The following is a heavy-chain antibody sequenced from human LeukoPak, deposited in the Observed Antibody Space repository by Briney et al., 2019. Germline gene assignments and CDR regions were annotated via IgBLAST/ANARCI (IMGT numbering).Heavy chain of an antibody. J-gene: IGHJ2*01. CDR3: TRVGDYGGNWAWYFDL. Sequence: PGGSLRLSCAASGFIFSNCAMNWVRQAPGKGLVWVSRIKSDGSNTNYAGSVKGRFTISRDNAKNTLYLQMNSLRAEDTAVYYCTRVGDYGGNWAWYFDLWGRGTLVTVSS. D-gene: IGHD4-23*01. CDR1: GFIFSNCA. V-gene: IGHV3-74*01. CDR2: IKSDGSNT.